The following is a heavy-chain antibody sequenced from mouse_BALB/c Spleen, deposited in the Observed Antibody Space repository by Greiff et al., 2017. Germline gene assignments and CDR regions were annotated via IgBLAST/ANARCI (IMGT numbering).Heavy chain of an antibody. CDR1: GYTFTSYY. CDR2: INPSNGGT. J-gene: IGHJ3*01. CDR3: TRMGSTMITWFAY. V-gene: IGHV1S81*02. Sequence: VQLQQSGAELVKPGASVKLSCKASGYTFTSYYMYWVKQRPGQGLEWIGEINPSNGGTNFNEKFKSKATLTVDKSSSTAYMQLSSLTSEDSAVYYCTRMGSTMITWFAYWGQGTLVTVSA. D-gene: IGHD2-4*01.